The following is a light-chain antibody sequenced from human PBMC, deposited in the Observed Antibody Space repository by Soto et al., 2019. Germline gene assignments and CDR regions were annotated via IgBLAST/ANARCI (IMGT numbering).Light chain of an antibody. J-gene: IGKJ2*01. CDR2: GAS. CDR3: QPGHNWPLT. V-gene: IGKV3-15*01. Sequence: EIVMTQSPATLSLSPGERAALSCRASQSINSELAWYQQKPGQPPRLLIYGASTRATGVPARFTGSESGSDFTLTIRALQSEDFAVYYCQPGHNWPLTFGQGTRLEI. CDR1: QSINSE.